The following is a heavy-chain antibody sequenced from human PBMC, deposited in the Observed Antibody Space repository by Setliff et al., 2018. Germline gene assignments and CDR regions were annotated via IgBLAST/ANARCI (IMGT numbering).Heavy chain of an antibody. Sequence: SQTLSLTCAISGDSVSSNSAAWNWIRQSPSRGLEWLGRTYYRSKWYNDYAVSVKSRITINPDTSKNQFSLQLNSVTPEDTAVYYCARTLPTYCRDGPCKVGALDIWGQGTMVT. V-gene: IGHV6-1*01. J-gene: IGHJ3*02. CDR2: TYYRSKWYN. D-gene: IGHD1-26*01. CDR3: ARTLPTYCRDGPCKVGALDI. CDR1: GDSVSSNSAA.